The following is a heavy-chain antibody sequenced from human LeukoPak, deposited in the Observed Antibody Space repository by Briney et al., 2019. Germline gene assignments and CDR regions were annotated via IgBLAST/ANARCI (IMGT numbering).Heavy chain of an antibody. V-gene: IGHV3-21*01. J-gene: IGHJ6*03. D-gene: IGHD1-7*01. Sequence: GGSLRLSCAASGFIFSSYSMNWVRQSPGKGLEWVSSITSSSTFIYYADSVKGRFTVSRDSAKNSLYLQMNSLRVEDTAVYYCARSDGRQNYDSYYYYMDVWGKGTTVTVSS. CDR2: ITSSSTFI. CDR3: ARSDGRQNYDSYYYYMDV. CDR1: GFIFSSYS.